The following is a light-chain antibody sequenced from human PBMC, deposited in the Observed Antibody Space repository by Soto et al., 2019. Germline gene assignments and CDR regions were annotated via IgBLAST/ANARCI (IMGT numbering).Light chain of an antibody. CDR1: QSFRSSY. Sequence: EIVLTQSPGTLSLSPGERATLSCRASQSFRSSYLAWYQQKPGQAPRLLIYGASSRATGIPARFSGSGSGTEFTLTISSLQSEDFAVYYCQQYNNWPPTWTFGQGTKVDIK. CDR3: QQYNNWPPTWT. CDR2: GAS. J-gene: IGKJ1*01. V-gene: IGKV3D-15*01.